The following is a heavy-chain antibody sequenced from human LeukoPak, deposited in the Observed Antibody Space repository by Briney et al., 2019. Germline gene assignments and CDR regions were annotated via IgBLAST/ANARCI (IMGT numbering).Heavy chain of an antibody. D-gene: IGHD2-2*01. CDR3: ARIRYCGGISCYYIDY. Sequence: ASVKVSCKAPGYSFTGNYMHWVRQAPGQGLEWMGWINPNSGDTNFAQKFQGRVTMTRDTSISTAYMELSRLRSDDTAFYYCARIRYCGGISCYYIDYWGQGTLVTVSA. CDR1: GYSFTGNY. CDR2: INPNSGDT. V-gene: IGHV1-2*02. J-gene: IGHJ4*02.